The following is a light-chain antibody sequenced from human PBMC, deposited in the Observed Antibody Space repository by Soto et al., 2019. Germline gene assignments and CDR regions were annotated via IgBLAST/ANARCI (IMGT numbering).Light chain of an antibody. CDR2: DAS. Sequence: DIQMTQSPSALSASLGDRVTITCRASHSIGTWLAWYQQRPGKAPKLLIYDASSLGSGVPSRFSGGGSGTEFTLTISSLQPDDFATYYCQQYSDYSSFGHGTKVEIK. V-gene: IGKV1-5*01. CDR1: HSIGTW. J-gene: IGKJ1*01. CDR3: QQYSDYSS.